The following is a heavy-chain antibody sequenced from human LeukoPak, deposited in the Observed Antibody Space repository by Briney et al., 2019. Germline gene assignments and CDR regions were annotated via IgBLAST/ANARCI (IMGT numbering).Heavy chain of an antibody. V-gene: IGHV4-34*01. CDR1: GGSFSGYY. CDR3: ARGPHYYFGYGYFDT. Sequence: SETLSLTCVVYGGSFSGYYWSWIRQPPGKGLEWIGEIDQSGTTNYNPSLKSRVTISIDTSKKQFSLTLTSMTAADTAVYYCARGPHYYFGYGYFDTWGQGTRVTVSS. CDR2: IDQSGTT. D-gene: IGHD3-10*01. J-gene: IGHJ4*02.